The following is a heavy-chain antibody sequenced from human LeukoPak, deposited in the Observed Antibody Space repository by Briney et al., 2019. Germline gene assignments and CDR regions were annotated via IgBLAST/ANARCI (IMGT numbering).Heavy chain of an antibody. V-gene: IGHV3-23*01. J-gene: IGHJ4*02. Sequence: GGSLRLSCAASGFTFSSYAMSWVRQAPGKGLEWVSAISGSGGSTYYADSVKGRFTISRDNSKNTLYLQMNSLRAEDTAVYYCAKVPNYYDSSGYFSENYWGQGTLVTVSS. CDR2: ISGSGGST. CDR3: AKVPNYYDSSGYFSENY. CDR1: GFTFSSYA. D-gene: IGHD3-22*01.